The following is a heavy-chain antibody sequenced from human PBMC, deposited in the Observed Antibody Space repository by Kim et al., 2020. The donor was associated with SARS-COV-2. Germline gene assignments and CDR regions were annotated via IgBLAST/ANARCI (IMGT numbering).Heavy chain of an antibody. CDR3: ARDEVYQGMVRGPKEY. V-gene: IGHV3-66*01. D-gene: IGHD3-10*01. CDR1: GFTVSSNY. Sequence: GGSLRLSCAASGFTVSSNYMSWVRQAPGKGLEWVSVIYSGGSTYYADSVKGRFTISRDNSKNTLYLQMNSLRAEDTAVYYCARDEVYQGMVRGPKEYWGQGTLVTVSS. J-gene: IGHJ4*02. CDR2: IYSGGST.